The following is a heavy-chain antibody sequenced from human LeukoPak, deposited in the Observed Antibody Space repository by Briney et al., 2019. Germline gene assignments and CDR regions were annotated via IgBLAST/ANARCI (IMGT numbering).Heavy chain of an antibody. Sequence: LVKVSCEASGGTFSSYAISWVRQAPGQGLEWMGGIIPIFGTANYAQKFQGRVTITADESTSTAYMELSSLRSEDTAVYYCARDKRYCSGGSCYSSFDYWGQGTLVTVSS. CDR2: IIPIFGTA. D-gene: IGHD2-15*01. J-gene: IGHJ4*02. V-gene: IGHV1-69*13. CDR3: ARDKRYCSGGSCYSSFDY. CDR1: GGTFSSYA.